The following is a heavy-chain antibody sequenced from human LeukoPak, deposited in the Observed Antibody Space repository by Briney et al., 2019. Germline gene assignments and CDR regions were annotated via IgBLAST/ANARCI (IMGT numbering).Heavy chain of an antibody. Sequence: GGSLRLSCAASGFTFSSYSMNWVRQAPGKGLEWVSSISSSSSYIYYADSVKGRFTISRDNAKNSLYLQMNSLRAEDTAVYYCARPISYCSSTSCYYYYGMDVWGQGTTVTVSS. D-gene: IGHD2-2*01. CDR1: GFTFSSYS. CDR3: ARPISYCSSTSCYYYYGMDV. CDR2: ISSSSSYI. V-gene: IGHV3-21*01. J-gene: IGHJ6*02.